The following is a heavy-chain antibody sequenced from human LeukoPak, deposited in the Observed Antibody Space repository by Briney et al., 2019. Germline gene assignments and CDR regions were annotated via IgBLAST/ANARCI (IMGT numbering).Heavy chain of an antibody. V-gene: IGHV3-7*01. CDR2: INQDGGEI. Sequence: GGSLRLSCAASGFTFSSSWMTWVRQAPGKGLEWVASINQDGGEIHYVDSVKGRFTISRDNAKNSLYLQMNSLRAEDTAVYYCARASGIAAAGTMDYWGQGTLVTVSS. J-gene: IGHJ4*02. CDR3: ARASGIAAAGTMDY. D-gene: IGHD6-13*01. CDR1: GFTFSSSW.